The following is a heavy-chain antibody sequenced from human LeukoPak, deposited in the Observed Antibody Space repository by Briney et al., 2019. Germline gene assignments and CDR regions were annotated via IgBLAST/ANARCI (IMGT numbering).Heavy chain of an antibody. CDR1: GSSIRNIW. J-gene: IGHJ4*02. V-gene: IGHV3-15*01. CDR2: IRSKGDGGTT. D-gene: IGHD2-8*02. CDR3: ASHSSYWLLGY. Sequence: PGGSFRLSCVASGSSIRNIWMSWVRQAPGKGPEWVGRIRSKGDGGTTDYAAPVKGRFIISRDDSKDTLYLQMNSLETDDTAVYFCASHSSYWLLGYWGQGTLVTVSS.